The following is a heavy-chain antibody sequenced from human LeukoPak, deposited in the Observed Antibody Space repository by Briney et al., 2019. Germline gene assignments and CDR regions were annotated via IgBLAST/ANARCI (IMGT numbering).Heavy chain of an antibody. V-gene: IGHV4-34*01. D-gene: IGHD5-18*01. Sequence: SETLSLTCAVYGGSFSGYYWSWIRQPPGKGLGWIREINHSGSTNYNPSLKSRVTISVDTSKNQFSLKLSSVTAADTAVYYCAVRQPGYSYGYPNNYWGQGTLVTVSS. CDR1: GGSFSGYY. J-gene: IGHJ4*02. CDR2: INHSGST. CDR3: AVRQPGYSYGYPNNY.